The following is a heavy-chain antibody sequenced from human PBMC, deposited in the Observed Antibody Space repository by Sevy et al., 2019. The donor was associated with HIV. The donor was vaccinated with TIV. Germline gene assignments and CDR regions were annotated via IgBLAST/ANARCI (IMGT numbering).Heavy chain of an antibody. V-gene: IGHV1-24*01. J-gene: IGHJ4*02. CDR3: ATGGGFGDFDY. CDR2: FDPEDGET. D-gene: IGHD3-10*01. CDR1: GYTLTELS. Sequence: ASVKVSCKVSGYTLTELSMHWLRQAPGKGLEWMGGFDPEDGETIYAQKFQGRVTMTEDTSTDTAYMELSSLRSDDTAGYYWATGGGFGDFDYWGQGTLVTVSS.